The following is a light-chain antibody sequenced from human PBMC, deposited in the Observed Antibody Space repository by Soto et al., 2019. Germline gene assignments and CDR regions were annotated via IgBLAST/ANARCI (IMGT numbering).Light chain of an antibody. J-gene: IGLJ3*02. Sequence: QSVLTQPASVSGSPGQSITISCTGTRSDVGSYNLVSWYQQHPGKAPKLMIYDVSKRPSGVPDRFSGSKSGNTASLTISGLQAEDEADYYCCSYAGSYTLWVFGGGTKLTVL. V-gene: IGLV2-11*01. CDR1: RSDVGSYNL. CDR2: DVS. CDR3: CSYAGSYTLWV.